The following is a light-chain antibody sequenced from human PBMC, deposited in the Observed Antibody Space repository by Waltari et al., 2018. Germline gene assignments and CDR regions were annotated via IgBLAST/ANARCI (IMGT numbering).Light chain of an antibody. V-gene: IGKV1-5*03. CDR2: KAS. CDR3: QQYNSYSQT. Sequence: DIQMTQSPSTLSASVGDRVTITCRASQSISSWLAWYQQKPGKAPKHLIYKASSLESGVPSRFSGSGSGTEFTLTISSLQPDDFATYYCQQYNSYSQTFGQGTKLEIK. CDR1: QSISSW. J-gene: IGKJ2*01.